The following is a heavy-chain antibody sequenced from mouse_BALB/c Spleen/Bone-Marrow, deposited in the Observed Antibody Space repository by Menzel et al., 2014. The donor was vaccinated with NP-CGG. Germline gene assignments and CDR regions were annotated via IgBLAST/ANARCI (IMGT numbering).Heavy chain of an antibody. Sequence: VQLVESGAELVTPGASVKLSCKASGYTFTTYWMHWVKQRPGHGREWIGQVDPSDGYTNYSQMFKGKATLTVDKSSSTAYMQLSSLSSEDSAVYYCARGGDNFAWFAYWGQGTLVTVSA. J-gene: IGHJ3*01. V-gene: IGHV1-69*02. CDR1: GYTFTTYW. D-gene: IGHD1-3*01. CDR3: ARGGDNFAWFAY. CDR2: VDPSDGYT.